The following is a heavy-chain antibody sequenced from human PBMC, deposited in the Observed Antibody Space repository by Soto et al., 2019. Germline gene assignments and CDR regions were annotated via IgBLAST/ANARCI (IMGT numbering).Heavy chain of an antibody. D-gene: IGHD3-16*01. CDR3: ARGGTGQPYYYGMDV. V-gene: IGHV1-18*01. CDR1: GGTFSSSS. J-gene: IGHJ6*02. Sequence: ASVKVSCKASGGTFSSSSISWVRQAPGQGLEWMGWISTYNGDTNYAQTLQGRVTMTTDTSTSTVYMELRSLRSDDTAVYYCARGGTGQPYYYGMDVWGQGTTVTVSS. CDR2: ISTYNGDT.